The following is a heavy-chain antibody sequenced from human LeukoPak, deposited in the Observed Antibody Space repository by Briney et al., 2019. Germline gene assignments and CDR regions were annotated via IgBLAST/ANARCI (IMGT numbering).Heavy chain of an antibody. CDR1: GGSLNGHY. D-gene: IGHD6-13*01. J-gene: IGHJ4*02. V-gene: IGHV4-34*01. Sequence: SETLSLTCAVYGGSLNGHYWSWIRQSPGKGLEWIGEGSDIGGTKFNPSLKSRVSISADTSKNQFSLKLTSMTAADTAVYYCNHIPLSIAAAPEVFDYWGQGTLVTVSS. CDR2: GSDIGGT. CDR3: NHIPLSIAAAPEVFDY.